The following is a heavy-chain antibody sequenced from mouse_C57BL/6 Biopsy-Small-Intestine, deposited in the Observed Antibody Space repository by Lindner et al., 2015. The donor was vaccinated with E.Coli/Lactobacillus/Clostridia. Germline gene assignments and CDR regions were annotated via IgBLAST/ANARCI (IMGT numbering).Heavy chain of an antibody. Sequence: VQLQESGAELVRPGTSVKLSCKASGYTFTEYSIYWVKQRPGKGLEWIGRIYPGDGDTNYNGKFKGKATLTADKSSSTAYMQLSSLTSEDSAVYFCAPTGNFDYWGQGTTLTVSS. CDR2: IYPGDGDT. J-gene: IGHJ2*01. CDR3: APTGNFDY. D-gene: IGHD4-1*02. V-gene: IGHV1-82*01. CDR1: GYTFTEYS.